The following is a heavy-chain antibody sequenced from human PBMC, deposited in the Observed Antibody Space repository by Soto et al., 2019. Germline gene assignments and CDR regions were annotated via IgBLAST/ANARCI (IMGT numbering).Heavy chain of an antibody. J-gene: IGHJ5*02. Sequence: SQTLSLTCAISGDSVSDNSAAWNWIRQSPSGGLEWLGRTYYRSKWYNDYAVSVKSRITINPDTSKNQFSLQLKSVTPEDTAVYYCARVTTTLPTNWFDPWGQGTLVTVSS. CDR3: ARVTTTLPTNWFDP. CDR1: GDSVSDNSAA. CDR2: TYYRSKWYN. D-gene: IGHD4-17*01. V-gene: IGHV6-1*01.